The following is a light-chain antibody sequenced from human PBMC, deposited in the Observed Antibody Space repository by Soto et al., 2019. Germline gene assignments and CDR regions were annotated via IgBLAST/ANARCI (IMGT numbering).Light chain of an antibody. V-gene: IGKV1-39*01. Sequence: DLPMTQSPSFPSASVGDRDTIPFPASQSISTYLNWYQQKPGKAPKLLIYEASSLQSVVPSRFGGSGSGTDFTLTISSLQPEDFATYYCQQSDTTPWTFGQGTKVDIK. CDR2: EAS. CDR3: QQSDTTPWT. J-gene: IGKJ1*01. CDR1: QSISTY.